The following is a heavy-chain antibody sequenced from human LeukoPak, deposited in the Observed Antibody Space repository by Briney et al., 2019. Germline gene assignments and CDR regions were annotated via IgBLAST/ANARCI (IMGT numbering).Heavy chain of an antibody. Sequence: EASVKVSCKASGYTFTGYYMHWVRQAPGQGLEWMGWINPNSGGTNYAQKFQGRVTMTRDTSISTAYMELSRLRSDDTAVYYCAREAGILTGYYIFGTFDPWGQGTLVTVSS. J-gene: IGHJ5*02. CDR1: GYTFTGYY. CDR2: INPNSGGT. CDR3: AREAGILTGYYIFGTFDP. V-gene: IGHV1-2*02. D-gene: IGHD3-9*01.